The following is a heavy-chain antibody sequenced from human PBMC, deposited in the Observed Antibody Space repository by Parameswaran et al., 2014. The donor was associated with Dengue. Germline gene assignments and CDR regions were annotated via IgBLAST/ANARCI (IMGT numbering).Heavy chain of an antibody. Sequence: WIRQPPGKGLEWVSSISSSSSYIYYADSVKGRFTISRDNAKNSLYLQMNSLRAEDTAVYYCARGGYYYDSSGYPPDYWGQGTLVTVSS. D-gene: IGHD3-22*01. V-gene: IGHV3-21*01. J-gene: IGHJ4*02. CDR2: ISSSSSYI. CDR3: ARGGYYYDSSGYPPDY.